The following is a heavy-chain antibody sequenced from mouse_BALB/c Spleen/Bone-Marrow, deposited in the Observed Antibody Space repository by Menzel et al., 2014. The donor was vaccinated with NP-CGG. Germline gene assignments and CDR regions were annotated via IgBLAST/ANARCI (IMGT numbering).Heavy chain of an antibody. CDR2: IDPANGNT. CDR3: ARGLLQYYYAMDY. Sequence: VQLQQSGAELVKPGASVKLSCTASGFNIKDTYMHWVKQRPEQGLEWIGRIDPANGNTKYDPKFQGKATITADTYSNTAYLQLSSLTSVDTAVYYCARGLLQYYYAMDYWGQGTSVTVSS. D-gene: IGHD2-3*01. CDR1: GFNIKDTY. J-gene: IGHJ4*01. V-gene: IGHV14-3*02.